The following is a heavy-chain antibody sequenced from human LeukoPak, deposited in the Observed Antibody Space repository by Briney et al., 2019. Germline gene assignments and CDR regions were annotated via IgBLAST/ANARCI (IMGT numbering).Heavy chain of an antibody. CDR1: GGSFSGYY. CDR3: ARCEDSSGYPSYFDY. CDR2: INHSGST. Sequence: SETLSLTCAVYGGSFSGYYWSWIRQPPGKGLEWIGEINHSGSTNYNPSFKSRVTISVDTSKNQFSLKLSSVTAADTAVYYCARCEDSSGYPSYFDYWGQGTLVTVSS. D-gene: IGHD3-22*01. J-gene: IGHJ4*02. V-gene: IGHV4-34*01.